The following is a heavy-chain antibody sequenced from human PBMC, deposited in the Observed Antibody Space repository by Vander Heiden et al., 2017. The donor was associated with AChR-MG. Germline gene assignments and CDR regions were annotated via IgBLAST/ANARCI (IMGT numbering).Heavy chain of an antibody. V-gene: IGHV1-8*01. CDR3: ARANPLRGYYDSSGYSLALY. J-gene: IGHJ4*02. CDR2: MNPNSGNT. Sequence: QVQLVQSGAEVKKPGASVKVSCTASGYTFTSYDINWVRQATGQGLEWMGWMNPNSGNTGYAQKFQGRVTMTRNTSISTAYMELSSLRSEDTAVYYCARANPLRGYYDSSGYSLALYWGQGTLVTVSS. CDR1: GYTFTSYD. D-gene: IGHD3-22*01.